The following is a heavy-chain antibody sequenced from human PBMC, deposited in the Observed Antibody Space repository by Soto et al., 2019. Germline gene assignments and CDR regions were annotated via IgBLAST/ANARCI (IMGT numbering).Heavy chain of an antibody. CDR2: LIPLFGTT. Sequence: QVQLVQSGAEVKKPGSSVKVSCAASGGTFSGHAISWVRQAPGQGPEWMGGLIPLFGTTQHAQNFQDRLTITADKSTSTAYMGLARLRFEDTAIYYCARGPNWGYRFDSWGQGTLVTVSS. CDR3: ARGPNWGYRFDS. CDR1: GGTFSGHA. J-gene: IGHJ4*02. D-gene: IGHD7-27*01. V-gene: IGHV1-69*06.